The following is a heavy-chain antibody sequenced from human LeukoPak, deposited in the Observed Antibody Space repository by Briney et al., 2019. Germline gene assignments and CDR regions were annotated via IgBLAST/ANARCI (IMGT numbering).Heavy chain of an antibody. D-gene: IGHD6-6*01. CDR3: AKGGIMQSSSPGLQYFDL. Sequence: GGSLRLSCAASGFTFSSYGMHWVRQAPGKGLEWVAVIWYDGNNKYYADFVKGRFTISRDNSKNTLYLQMNSLRAEDTAVYYCAKGGIMQSSSPGLQYFDLWGRGTLVSVSS. CDR2: IWYDGNNK. CDR1: GFTFSSYG. J-gene: IGHJ2*01. V-gene: IGHV3-33*06.